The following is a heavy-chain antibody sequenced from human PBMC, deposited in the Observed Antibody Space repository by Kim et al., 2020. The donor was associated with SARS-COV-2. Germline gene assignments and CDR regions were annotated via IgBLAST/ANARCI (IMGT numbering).Heavy chain of an antibody. CDR3: AREKGSSGWYEYYGMDV. J-gene: IGHJ6*02. D-gene: IGHD6-19*01. CDR1: GCTFSSYA. CDR2: IIPILGIT. Sequence: SVKVSCKASGCTFSSYAISWVRQAPGQGLEWMGRIIPILGITNYAQKFQGRVTITADKSTRTAYMELSSLRSEDTAVYYCAREKGSSGWYEYYGMDVWGQGTTVTVSS. V-gene: IGHV1-69*04.